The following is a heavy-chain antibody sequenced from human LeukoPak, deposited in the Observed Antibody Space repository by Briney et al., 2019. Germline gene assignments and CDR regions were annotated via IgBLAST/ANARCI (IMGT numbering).Heavy chain of an antibody. V-gene: IGHV3-48*03. D-gene: IGHD3-3*01. CDR2: VSSSGTTI. Sequence: GGSLRLSCAASGFTFSSYEMNWVRQAPGKGLEWVSYVSSSGTTIYYPDSVKGRFTISRDNAKNSLYLQMNRLRAEDTAVYYCATDSASSPDFWSYYYGMDVWGQGTTVTVSS. CDR3: ATDSASSPDFWSYYYGMDV. J-gene: IGHJ6*01. CDR1: GFTFSSYE.